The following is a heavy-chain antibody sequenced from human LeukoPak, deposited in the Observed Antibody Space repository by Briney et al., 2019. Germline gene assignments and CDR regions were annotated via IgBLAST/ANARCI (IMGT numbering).Heavy chain of an antibody. D-gene: IGHD3-10*01. J-gene: IGHJ4*02. V-gene: IGHV3-20*04. CDR1: GFTFDYYG. Sequence: GGSLRLSCAASGFTFDYYGMRWVRQVAGQGLEWVSGIEWNGASTGYADSVKGRFTISRDNAKKSLYLQMNSLRAEDTALYYCARGSTMVSDYWGQGTLVTVSS. CDR2: IEWNGAST. CDR3: ARGSTMVSDY.